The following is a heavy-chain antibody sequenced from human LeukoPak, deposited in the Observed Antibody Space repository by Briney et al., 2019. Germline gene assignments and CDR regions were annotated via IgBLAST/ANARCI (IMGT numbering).Heavy chain of an antibody. J-gene: IGHJ4*02. D-gene: IGHD6-13*01. CDR1: GFTLSNHW. CDR2: INGDGTLT. CDR3: AKVVQYTASTGTGLDY. V-gene: IGHV3-74*01. Sequence: GGSLRLSCAASGFTLSNHWMHWVRQTPGKGLMWISRINGDGTLTTYADSVKGRFTISRENPKNTLYLQMNSLRAEDTGIYYCAKVVQYTASTGTGLDYWGQGTLVTVSS.